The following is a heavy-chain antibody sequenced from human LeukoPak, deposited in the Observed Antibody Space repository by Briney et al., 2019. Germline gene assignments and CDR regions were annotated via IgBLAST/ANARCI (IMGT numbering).Heavy chain of an antibody. D-gene: IGHD3-10*01. Sequence: PSETLSLTCTVSGGSIRSHYWSWIRQPPGKGLEWIGYIYYTGSTNYNPSLKSRVTILVDTSKNQFSLKLSSVTAADTGVYYCARDRYGSGSYYKSWFDPWGQGTLVTVSS. CDR2: IYYTGST. J-gene: IGHJ5*02. V-gene: IGHV4-59*11. CDR1: GGSIRSHY. CDR3: ARDRYGSGSYYKSWFDP.